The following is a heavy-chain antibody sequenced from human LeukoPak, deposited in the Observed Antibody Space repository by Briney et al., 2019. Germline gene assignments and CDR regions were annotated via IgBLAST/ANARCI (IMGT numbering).Heavy chain of an antibody. D-gene: IGHD7-27*01. V-gene: IGHV1-2*02. CDR2: INPNSGGT. Sequence: GASVKVSCKASGYTFTGYYMHWVRQAPGQGLEWMGWINPNSGGTNYAQNFQGRVTMTRDTSISTVYMELSRLRSDDTAVYYCAVPAGTGVHNSWGQGTLVTVSS. J-gene: IGHJ4*02. CDR3: AVPAGTGVHNS. CDR1: GYTFTGYY.